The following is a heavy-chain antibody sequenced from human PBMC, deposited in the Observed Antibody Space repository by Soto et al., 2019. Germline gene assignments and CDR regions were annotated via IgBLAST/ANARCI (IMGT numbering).Heavy chain of an antibody. J-gene: IGHJ3*02. CDR2: ISAGGAGT. D-gene: IGHD2-15*01. V-gene: IGHV3-23*01. CDR3: AKDFQGSVADAFDI. Sequence: EVQLLESGGGLVQPGGSLRLSCAASGFTFSSYAMTWVRQAPGKGLEWVSGISAGGAGTYYVDSVKGRLTISRDNSKITLYLQMNRLRAEDTAVYYCAKDFQGSVADAFDIWVQGTMVTVSS. CDR1: GFTFSSYA.